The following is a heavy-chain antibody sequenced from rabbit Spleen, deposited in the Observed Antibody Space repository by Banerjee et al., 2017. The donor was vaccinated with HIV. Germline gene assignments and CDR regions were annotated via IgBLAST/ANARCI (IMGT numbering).Heavy chain of an antibody. CDR3: ARDTGSSFSTYGMDL. Sequence: QQLVESGGDLVKPGASLTLTCTASGFSFSTYYMCWVRQAPGKGLEWIGCIYTGSSGSTYYASWAKGRFTCSKTSSATVTLQMTSLTAADTATYFCARDTGSSFSTYGMDLWGPGTLVTVS. V-gene: IGHV1S40*01. CDR2: IYTGSSGST. CDR1: GFSFSTYY. J-gene: IGHJ6*01. D-gene: IGHD8-1*01.